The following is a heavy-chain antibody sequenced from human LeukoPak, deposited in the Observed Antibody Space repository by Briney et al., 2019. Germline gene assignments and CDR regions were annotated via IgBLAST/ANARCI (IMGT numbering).Heavy chain of an antibody. V-gene: IGHV4-34*01. CDR3: ARYYYGSGSYYFDY. CDR1: GGSFSGYY. J-gene: IGHJ4*02. Sequence: SETLSLTCAVYGGSFSGYYWSWIRQPPGKGLEWIGEINHSGSTNYSPSLKSRVTISVDTSKNQFSLKLSSVTAADTAVYYCARYYYGSGSYYFDYWGQGTLVTVSS. D-gene: IGHD3-10*01. CDR2: INHSGST.